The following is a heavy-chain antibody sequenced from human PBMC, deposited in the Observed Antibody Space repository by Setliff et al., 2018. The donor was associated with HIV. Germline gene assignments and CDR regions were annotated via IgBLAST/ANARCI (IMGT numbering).Heavy chain of an antibody. J-gene: IGHJ2*01. CDR2: MGSKPYGATT. Sequence: GGSLRLSCSASGFTYSNHAIHWVRQAPGKGLEWVGFMGSKPYGATTEYAASVKGRFTISRDDSKSIAYLPMNSLKTEDTAVYYCTRVNRARYFDLWGRGTLVTVS. V-gene: IGHV3-49*04. D-gene: IGHD3-16*02. CDR1: GFTYSNHA. CDR3: TRVNRARYFDL.